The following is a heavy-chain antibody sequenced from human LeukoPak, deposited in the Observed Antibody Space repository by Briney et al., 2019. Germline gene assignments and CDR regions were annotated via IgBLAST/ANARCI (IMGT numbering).Heavy chain of an antibody. Sequence: SETLSLTCTVSGYSISSGYYWGWIRQPPGKGLEWIGSIYHSGSTYYNPSLKSRVTISVDTSKNQFSLKLRSVTAADTAVYYCGVGSGYDDYWGQGTLVTVSA. V-gene: IGHV4-38-2*02. J-gene: IGHJ4*02. D-gene: IGHD5-12*01. CDR1: GYSISSGYY. CDR2: IYHSGST. CDR3: GVGSGYDDY.